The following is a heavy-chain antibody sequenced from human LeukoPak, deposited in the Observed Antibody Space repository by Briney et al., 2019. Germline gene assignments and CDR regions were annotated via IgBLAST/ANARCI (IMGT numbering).Heavy chain of an antibody. CDR2: VNSDGSST. CDR3: ARDSHYYDFWSGYLAPFYYYYGMDV. Sequence: PGGSLRLSCAASGFTFSDYYMSWIRQAPGKGLVWVSRVNSDGSSTSYADSVKGRFTISRDNAKNTLYLQMNSLRAEDTAVYYCARDSHYYDFWSGYLAPFYYYYGMDVWGQGTTVTVSS. J-gene: IGHJ6*02. D-gene: IGHD3-3*01. V-gene: IGHV3-74*01. CDR1: GFTFSDYY.